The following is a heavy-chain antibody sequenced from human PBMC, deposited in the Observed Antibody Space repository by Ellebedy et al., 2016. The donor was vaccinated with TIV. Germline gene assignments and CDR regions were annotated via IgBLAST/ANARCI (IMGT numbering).Heavy chain of an antibody. CDR3: ARTHFYETSGFYVDAFDI. V-gene: IGHV4-59*01. CDR1: GGSISTYF. Sequence: PSETLPLTCSVSGGSISTYFWSWIRQPPGKGLEWIAYIENSGTTDYNPSLKSRVTISIDRSKNQFSLKLNSVTAADTAVYYCARTHFYETSGFYVDAFDIWGQGTLVTVSS. D-gene: IGHD3-22*01. CDR2: IENSGTT. J-gene: IGHJ3*02.